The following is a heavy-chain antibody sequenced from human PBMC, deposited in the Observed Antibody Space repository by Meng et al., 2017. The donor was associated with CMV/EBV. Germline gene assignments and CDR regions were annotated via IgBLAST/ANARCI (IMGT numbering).Heavy chain of an antibody. D-gene: IGHD3-3*01. J-gene: IGHJ4*02. CDR1: GFTFSSYW. CDR3: ARVMGTIFGVVKNYFDY. Sequence: GGSLRLSCAASGFTFSSYWMSWVRQAPGKGLEWVANIKQDGSEKYYVDSVKGRFTISRDNAKNSLYLQMTSLRAEDTAVYYCARVMGTIFGVVKNYFDYWGQGTLVTVSS. CDR2: IKQDGSEK. V-gene: IGHV3-7*01.